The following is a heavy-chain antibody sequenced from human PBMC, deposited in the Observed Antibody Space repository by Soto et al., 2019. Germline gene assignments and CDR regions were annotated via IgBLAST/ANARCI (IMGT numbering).Heavy chain of an antibody. CDR3: ARDRGISTSYVYGMDV. Sequence: PGGSLRLSCAASGFTFSSYGMHWVLQAPGKGLEWVAVIWYDGSNKYYADSVKGRFTISRDNSKNTLYLQMNSLRAGDTAVYYCARDRGISTSYVYGMDVWGQGTTVTVSS. CDR1: GFTFSSYG. D-gene: IGHD2-2*01. V-gene: IGHV3-33*01. J-gene: IGHJ6*02. CDR2: IWYDGSNK.